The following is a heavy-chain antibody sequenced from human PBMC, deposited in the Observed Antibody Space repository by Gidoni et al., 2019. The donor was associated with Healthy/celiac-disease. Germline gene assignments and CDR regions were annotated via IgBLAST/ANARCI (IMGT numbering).Heavy chain of an antibody. Sequence: EVQLVESGGGLVQPGRSLRLSCAASGFTFDDYAMHWVRQAPGKGLEWVSGISWNSGSIGYADSVKGRFTISRDNAKNSLYLQMNSLRAEDTALYYCAKSGGAPAGIVGATVYFQHWGQGTLVTVSS. CDR3: AKSGGAPAGIVGATVYFQH. J-gene: IGHJ1*01. D-gene: IGHD1-26*01. CDR1: GFTFDDYA. V-gene: IGHV3-9*01. CDR2: ISWNSGSI.